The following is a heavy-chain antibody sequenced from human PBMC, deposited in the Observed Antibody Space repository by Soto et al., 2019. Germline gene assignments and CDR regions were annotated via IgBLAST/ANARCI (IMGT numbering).Heavy chain of an antibody. CDR3: AKWGIVATIPYYFDY. J-gene: IGHJ4*02. CDR1: AFTFSSYA. Sequence: GGSLRLSCAASAFTFSSYAMSWVRQAPGKGLEWVSAISGGGGITYYADSVKGRFTISRDNSKNTLYLQMNSLRAEDTAIYYCAKWGIVATIPYYFDYWGQGALVTVSS. CDR2: ISGGGGIT. V-gene: IGHV3-23*01. D-gene: IGHD5-12*01.